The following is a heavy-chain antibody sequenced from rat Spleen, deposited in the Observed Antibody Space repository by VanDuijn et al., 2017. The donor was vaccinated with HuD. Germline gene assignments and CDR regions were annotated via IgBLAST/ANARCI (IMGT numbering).Heavy chain of an antibody. Sequence: QVQLKESGPGLVQPSQTLSLTCTVSGFSLTSNSVSWIRQPPGKGLEWIGVIWNHGGTDYNSAVKSRLSINRDTSKSQVFLKMNSLQTEDTAMYFCARSYYSGPWYFDYWGQGVMVTVSS. CDR2: IWNHGGT. CDR3: ARSYYSGPWYFDY. V-gene: IGHV2-47*01. J-gene: IGHJ2*01. D-gene: IGHD1-1*01. CDR1: GFSLTSNS.